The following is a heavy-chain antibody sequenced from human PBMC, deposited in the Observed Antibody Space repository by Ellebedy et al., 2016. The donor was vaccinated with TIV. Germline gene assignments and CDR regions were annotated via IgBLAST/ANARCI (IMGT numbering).Heavy chain of an antibody. CDR2: ISDSGRT. J-gene: IGHJ6*02. CDR1: GGSISSGDYY. D-gene: IGHD6-13*01. CDR3: ARDSIAVAGPKKASGMDV. V-gene: IGHV4-30-4*01. Sequence: MPSETLSLICTVSGGSISSGDYYWSWIRQPPGKGLEWIGKISDSGRTYHNLSLKSRVTISADTSKNQFSLNLTSVTAADTGVYFCARDSIAVAGPKKASGMDVWGQGTKVTVSS.